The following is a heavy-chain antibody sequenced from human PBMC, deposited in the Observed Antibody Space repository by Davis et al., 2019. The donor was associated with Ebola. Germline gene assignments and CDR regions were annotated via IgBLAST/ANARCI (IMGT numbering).Heavy chain of an antibody. CDR1: GNTISTYT. CDR2: IIPLFGTT. D-gene: IGHD2-21*02. J-gene: IGHJ4*02. V-gene: IGHV1-69*06. CDR3: ARGPSVATAHYFDY. Sequence: SVEVSCKASGNTISTYTIDWVRQAPGQGLEWMGGIIPLFGTTNYAQKFRGRVMITADKSTRIAYMELNSLTSEDTAVYYCARGPSVATAHYFDYWGQGTLVTVSS.